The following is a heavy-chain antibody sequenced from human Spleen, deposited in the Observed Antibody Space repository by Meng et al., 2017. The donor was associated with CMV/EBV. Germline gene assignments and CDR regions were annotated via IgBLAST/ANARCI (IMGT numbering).Heavy chain of an antibody. D-gene: IGHD3-16*01. Sequence: ASVKVSCKTSGYSFTDYYIHWVRQAPGQGLEWVGWINPKSGATNSIQKFQGRVTLTRDSSISTAYMELSSLRSDDTAVYYCARDIGGDGMDVWGQGTTVTVSS. V-gene: IGHV1-2*02. CDR2: INPKSGAT. CDR3: ARDIGGDGMDV. CDR1: GYSFTDYY. J-gene: IGHJ6*02.